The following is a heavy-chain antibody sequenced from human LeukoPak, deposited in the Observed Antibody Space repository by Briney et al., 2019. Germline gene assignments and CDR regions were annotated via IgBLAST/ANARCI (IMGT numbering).Heavy chain of an antibody. CDR3: ARAISGPLLDY. CDR1: GVSMSSYY. Sequence: SETLSLTCTVSGVSMSSYYWGWIRQPPGKGLEWIGYVYYSGSTNYNPSLKSRVTLSLDMSKNQFFLKLSSVTAADTAVYYCARAISGPLLDYWGQGTLVTVSS. V-gene: IGHV4-59*01. CDR2: VYYSGST. J-gene: IGHJ4*02. D-gene: IGHD2-15*01.